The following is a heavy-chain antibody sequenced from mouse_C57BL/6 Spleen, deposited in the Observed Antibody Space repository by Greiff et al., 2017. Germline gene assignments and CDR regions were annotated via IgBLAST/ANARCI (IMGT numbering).Heavy chain of an antibody. CDR2: IYWDDDK. V-gene: IGHV8-12*01. J-gene: IGHJ4*01. D-gene: IGHD1-1*01. CDR3: ARTVITTVVARGHYYAMDY. CDR1: GFSLSTSGMG. Sequence: QVTLKESGPGILQSSQTLSLTCSFSGFSLSTSGMGVSWIRQPSGKGLEWLAHIYWDDDKRYNPSLKSRLTISKDTSRNQVFLKITSVDTADTATYYCARTVITTVVARGHYYAMDYWGQGTSVTVSS.